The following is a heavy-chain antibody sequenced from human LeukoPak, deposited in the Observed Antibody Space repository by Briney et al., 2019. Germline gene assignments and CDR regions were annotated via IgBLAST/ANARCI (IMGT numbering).Heavy chain of an antibody. V-gene: IGHV3-23*01. Sequence: PGGSLRLSCAASGFTFSSYGMSWVRQAPGKGLEWVSAISGSGGSTYYADSVKGRFTISRDNSKNTLYLQMNSLRAEDTAVYYCAKDRVLSRDSSGYYYFATGHVSDYWGQGTLVTVSS. CDR1: GFTFSSYG. D-gene: IGHD3-22*01. J-gene: IGHJ4*02. CDR3: AKDRVLSRDSSGYYYFATGHVSDY. CDR2: ISGSGGST.